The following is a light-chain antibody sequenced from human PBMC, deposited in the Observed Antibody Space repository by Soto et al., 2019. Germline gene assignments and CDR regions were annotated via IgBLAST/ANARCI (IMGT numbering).Light chain of an antibody. CDR2: EVI. CDR3: SSYTVNNYYV. CDR1: SSDVGGYNY. V-gene: IGLV2-14*01. Sequence: QSALTQPASVSGSPGQSITISCTGTSSDVGGYNYVSWYQQHPGKAPKLMIYEVINRPSGVSNRFYGSKSGNTASLTISGLQAEDEADYYCSSYTVNNYYVFGTGTKLTVL. J-gene: IGLJ1*01.